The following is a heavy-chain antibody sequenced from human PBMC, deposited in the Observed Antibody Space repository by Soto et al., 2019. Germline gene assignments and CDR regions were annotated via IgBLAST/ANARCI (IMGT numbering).Heavy chain of an antibody. Sequence: GESLKISCRTSGYRFTSYWIAWVRQMPCKCLEWMGIIFPSDSDTRYSPSFQGQVTISADRSTSTVFLQWASLKASDTAVYFCARKDKSGYFNWFDPWGQGTLVTVSS. D-gene: IGHD3-22*01. CDR3: ARKDKSGYFNWFDP. CDR1: GYRFTSYW. CDR2: IFPSDSDT. V-gene: IGHV5-51*01. J-gene: IGHJ5*02.